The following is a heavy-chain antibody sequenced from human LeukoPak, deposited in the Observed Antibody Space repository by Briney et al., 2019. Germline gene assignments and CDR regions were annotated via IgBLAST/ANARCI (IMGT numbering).Heavy chain of an antibody. V-gene: IGHV3-66*02. CDR1: GFTVSSNY. J-gene: IGHJ4*02. CDR2: IYSGGST. Sequence: GGSLRLSCAASGFTVSSNYMSWVRQAPGKGLEWVSVIYSGGSTYYADSVKGRFTISRDNSKNTLYLQMNSLRAEDTAVYYCARTADSSGYYSWGQGTLVTVSS. D-gene: IGHD3-22*01. CDR3: ARTADSSGYYS.